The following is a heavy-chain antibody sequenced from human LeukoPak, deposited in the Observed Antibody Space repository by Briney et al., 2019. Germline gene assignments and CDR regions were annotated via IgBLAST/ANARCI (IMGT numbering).Heavy chain of an antibody. CDR3: ARSKSWVHADS. D-gene: IGHD1-26*01. CDR1: GYSTSGGYY. J-gene: IGHJ4*02. Sequence: SETLSLTCTVLGYSTSGGYYWGWTRQSPGKGLEWIGSIHQTGSTYYNPSLQSRVTISLDTSKSRSSLRLPSVTAADTAVYFCARSKSWVHADSWGQGTLVTVSS. V-gene: IGHV4-38-2*02. CDR2: IHQTGST.